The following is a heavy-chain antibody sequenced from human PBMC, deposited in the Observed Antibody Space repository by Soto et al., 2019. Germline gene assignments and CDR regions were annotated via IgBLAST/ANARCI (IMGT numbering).Heavy chain of an antibody. CDR1: GGSFSGHS. D-gene: IGHD3-22*01. CDR3: STRAYDTNGYYRFDP. CDR2: INHSGRV. Sequence: LETLSLTCAVYGGSFSGHSWTWIRQSPGKGLEWIGDINHSGRVNYSPSLKSRVTISPDTSKNQFSLTLSAVTAADTAMYYCSTRAYDTNGYYRFDPWGQGTLVTVSS. V-gene: IGHV4-34*01. J-gene: IGHJ5*01.